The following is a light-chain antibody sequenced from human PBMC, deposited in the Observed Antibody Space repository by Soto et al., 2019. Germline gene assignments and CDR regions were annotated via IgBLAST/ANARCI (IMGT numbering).Light chain of an antibody. CDR2: AVS. J-gene: IGKJ4*01. CDR1: QSVTTY. CDR3: QPSYSPHLT. V-gene: IGKV1-39*01. Sequence: DIQMTQSPSSLSASVGDRVTISCRASQSVTTYLNWYQQKPGKAPKALIYAVSSLQSGVPSRFSGSGSGTDFTRTVSGLQPEDFGTYFCQPSYSPHLTFGGGTTVEIK.